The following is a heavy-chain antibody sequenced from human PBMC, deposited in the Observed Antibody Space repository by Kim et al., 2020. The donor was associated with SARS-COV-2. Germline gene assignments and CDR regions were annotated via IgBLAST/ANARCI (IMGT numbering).Heavy chain of an antibody. V-gene: IGHV3-48*04. CDR2: STI. CDR3: ARDYVNWED. Sequence: STIYAADSSTGRFTLSRDNAKNSLYLQRTSLRAEDTAVYYCARDYVNWEDWGQGTLVTVSS. D-gene: IGHD1-1*01. J-gene: IGHJ4*02.